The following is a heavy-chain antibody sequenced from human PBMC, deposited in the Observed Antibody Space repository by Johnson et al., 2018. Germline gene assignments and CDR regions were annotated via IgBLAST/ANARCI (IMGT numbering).Heavy chain of an antibody. V-gene: IGHV3-9*01. CDR2: ISWNSVGI. CDR3: ARDDDFWKPNLDS. CDR1: GFTFADYA. D-gene: IGHD3-3*01. J-gene: IGHJ4*02. Sequence: VQLVQSGGGLVQPGRSLRLSCAASGFTFADYAMHWVRQAPGKGLEWVSGISWNSVGIGYADSVKGRFTISRDSVKNSLYLQMNSLRAEDTALYYCARDDDFWKPNLDSWGQGILVTVSS.